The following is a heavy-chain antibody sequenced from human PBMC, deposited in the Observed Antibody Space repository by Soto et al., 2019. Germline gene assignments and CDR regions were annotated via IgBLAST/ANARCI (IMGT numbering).Heavy chain of an antibody. V-gene: IGHV3-48*01. J-gene: IGHJ4*02. D-gene: IGHD3-9*01. CDR2: ISSGSNSI. Sequence: EVQLVESGGGLVQPGGSLRLSCAASGFTFSGYSMNWVRQAPGKGLEWVSYISSGSNSIYYADSVKGRFTNSRDNAKNSLYLQVSSLRAEDTAVYYCARDRTNFDWPTSLDYWGQGTLVTVSS. CDR1: GFTFSGYS. CDR3: ARDRTNFDWPTSLDY.